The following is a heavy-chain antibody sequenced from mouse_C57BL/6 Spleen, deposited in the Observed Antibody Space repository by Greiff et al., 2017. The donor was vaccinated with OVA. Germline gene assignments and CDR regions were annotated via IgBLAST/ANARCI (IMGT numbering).Heavy chain of an antibody. J-gene: IGHJ4*01. CDR1: GYTFTSYW. D-gene: IGHD1-1*02. Sequence: QVQLQQPGTELVKPGASVKLSCKASGYTFTSYWMHWVKQRPGQGLEWIGNINPSNGGTNYNEKFKSKATLTVDKSSSTAYMQLSSLTSEDSAVYYSARGGSAYYYAMDYWGQGTSVTVSS. CDR2: INPSNGGT. CDR3: ARGGSAYYYAMDY. V-gene: IGHV1-53*01.